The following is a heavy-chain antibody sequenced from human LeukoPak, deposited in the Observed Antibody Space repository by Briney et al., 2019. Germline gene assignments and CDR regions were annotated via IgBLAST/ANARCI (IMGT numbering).Heavy chain of an antibody. CDR1: GFTFNSYW. Sequence: GGSLRLSCAASGFTFNSYWMNWVRQAPGEGLEWVANINLDGSEKYYADSVKGRFTISRDNAKNSLYLQMNSLRAEDTALYYCAKATSGSSFDYWGQGTLVTVSS. D-gene: IGHD3-10*01. J-gene: IGHJ4*02. CDR2: INLDGSEK. V-gene: IGHV3-7*03. CDR3: AKATSGSSFDY.